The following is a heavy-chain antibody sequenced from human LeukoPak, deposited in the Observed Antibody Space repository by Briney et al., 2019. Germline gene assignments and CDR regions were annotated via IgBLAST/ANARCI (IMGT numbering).Heavy chain of an antibody. V-gene: IGHV4-30-4*01. Sequence: SQTLSLTCTVSGFSISSGGYYWSWIRQPPGKGLEWIGYIYYSGSTYYNPSLKSRVTISVDTSKNQFSLKLRSVTSADTAVYYCASKPCYSTAWEIDYWGQGTLVTVSS. J-gene: IGHJ4*02. D-gene: IGHD6-19*01. CDR1: GFSISSGGYY. CDR2: IYYSGST. CDR3: ASKPCYSTAWEIDY.